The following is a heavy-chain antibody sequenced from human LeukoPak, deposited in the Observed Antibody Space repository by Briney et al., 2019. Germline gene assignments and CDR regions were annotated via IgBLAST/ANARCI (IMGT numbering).Heavy chain of an antibody. CDR2: IYYSGST. D-gene: IGHD3-10*01. CDR3: AINMVRGEGY. J-gene: IGHJ4*02. CDR1: GGSISSYY. Sequence: SETLSLTCTVSGGSISSYYWSWIRQPPGKGLEWIGYIYYSGSTNYNPSLKSRVTISVDTSKNQFSLKLSSVTAADTAVYYCAINMVRGEGYWGQGTLVTVSS. V-gene: IGHV4-59*12.